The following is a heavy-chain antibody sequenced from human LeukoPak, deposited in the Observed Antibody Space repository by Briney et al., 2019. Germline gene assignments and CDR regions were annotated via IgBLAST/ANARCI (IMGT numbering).Heavy chain of an antibody. V-gene: IGHV4-61*02. CDR3: ATGYSSSWFDY. Sequence: SETLSLTCTVSGGSISSGNYYWSWIRQPAGKGLEWIGRIYTSGSTNYNPSLKSRVTMSVDTSKNQFSLKLSSVTAADTAVYYCATGYSSSWFDYWGQGTLVTVSS. CDR1: GGSISSGNYY. J-gene: IGHJ4*02. D-gene: IGHD6-13*01. CDR2: IYTSGST.